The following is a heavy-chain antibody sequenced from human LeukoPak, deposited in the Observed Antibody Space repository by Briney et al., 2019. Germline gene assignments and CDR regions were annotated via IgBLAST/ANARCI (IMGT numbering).Heavy chain of an antibody. Sequence: GGSLRLSCAASGFTFSSYAMHWVRQAPGKGLEWVAVISYDGSNKYYADSVKGRFTISRDNSKNPLYLQMNSLRAEDTAVYYCARDETYYYGSGSYYGDYFDYWGQGTLVTVSS. CDR3: ARDETYYYGSGSYYGDYFDY. V-gene: IGHV3-30*04. CDR2: ISYDGSNK. D-gene: IGHD3-10*01. CDR1: GFTFSSYA. J-gene: IGHJ4*02.